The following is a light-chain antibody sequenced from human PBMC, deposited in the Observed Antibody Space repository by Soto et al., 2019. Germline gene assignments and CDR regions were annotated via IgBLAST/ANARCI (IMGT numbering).Light chain of an antibody. J-gene: IGKJ5*01. CDR1: QNLHSF. CDR3: QQRTRWPIT. Sequence: EDLLTNSLATLAVSSGDSVSLSCRASQNLHSFLTWYQQRPGQSPRPLIYEGSKRAAGVPDRISGDGSGTDYTLTISSLEPEDFAVYYCQQRTRWPITFGQGTLPEVK. CDR2: EGS. V-gene: IGKV3-11*01.